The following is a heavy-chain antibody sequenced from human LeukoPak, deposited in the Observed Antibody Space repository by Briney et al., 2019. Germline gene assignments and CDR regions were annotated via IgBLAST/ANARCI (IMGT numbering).Heavy chain of an antibody. Sequence: SQTLSLTCSVSGGSISFGGYYWSWIRQHPEKGLEWIGYIYFSGNTNYNPSLKSRVTMSLGTSKNQFSLKLSSVTAADTAVYYCARGVDDTSTRYYFFDFWGRGTLVTVSS. CDR1: GGSISFGGYY. CDR3: ARGVDDTSTRYYFFDF. D-gene: IGHD3-9*01. J-gene: IGHJ2*01. V-gene: IGHV4-31*03. CDR2: IYFSGNT.